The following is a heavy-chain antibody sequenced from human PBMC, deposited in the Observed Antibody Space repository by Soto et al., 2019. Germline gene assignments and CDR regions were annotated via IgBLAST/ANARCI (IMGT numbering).Heavy chain of an antibody. CDR2: IWFDGSKK. CDR3: ARDMCSGSYCFGF. V-gene: IGHV3-33*01. D-gene: IGHD3-10*01. CDR1: GFTFSTSG. Sequence: PGGSLGLSCAASGFTFSTSGFHWVRQAPGKGLEWVAVIWFDGSKKYYADSVKGRFTISRDNSKNTVYLQMDSLGAEDTALYYCARDMCSGSYCFGFWGQGILVTVSS. J-gene: IGHJ4*02.